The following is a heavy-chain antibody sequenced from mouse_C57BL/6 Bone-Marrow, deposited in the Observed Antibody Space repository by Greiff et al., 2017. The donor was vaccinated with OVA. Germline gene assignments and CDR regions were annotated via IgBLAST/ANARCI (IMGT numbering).Heavy chain of an antibody. Sequence: VMLVESGAELVRPGTSVKVSCKASGYAFTNYLIEWVKQRPGQGLEWIGVINPGSGGTNYNEKFKGKATLTADKSSSTAYMQLSSLTSEDSAVYFCARSKGLRLFAYWGQGTLVTVSA. CDR3: ARSKGLRLFAY. D-gene: IGHD2-4*01. CDR2: INPGSGGT. J-gene: IGHJ3*01. V-gene: IGHV1-54*01. CDR1: GYAFTNYL.